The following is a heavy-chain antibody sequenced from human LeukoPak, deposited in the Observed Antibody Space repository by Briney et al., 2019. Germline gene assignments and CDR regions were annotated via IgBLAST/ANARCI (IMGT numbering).Heavy chain of an antibody. CDR3: ARGIRMVRGVPPVYYFDY. CDR2: ISAYNGNT. V-gene: IGHV1-18*01. J-gene: IGHJ4*02. CDR1: GYTFTSYG. Sequence: ASVKVSCKASGYTFTSYGISWVRQAPGQGLEWMGWISAYNGNTNYAQKLQGRVTMTTDTSTSTAYMELSSLRSEDTAVYYCARGIRMVRGVPPVYYFDYWGQGTLVTVSS. D-gene: IGHD3-10*01.